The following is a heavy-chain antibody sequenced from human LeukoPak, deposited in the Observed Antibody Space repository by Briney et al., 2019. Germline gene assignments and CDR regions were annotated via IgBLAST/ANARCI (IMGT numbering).Heavy chain of an antibody. V-gene: IGHV3-7*03. CDR3: ARNNGMDV. J-gene: IGHJ6*02. CDR1: GFALSSHW. CDR2: VNRDGSET. Sequence: GGSLRLSCAASGFALSSHWMTWVRQVPGRGPEWVANVNRDGSETYYLDSVKGRFTISKDNAKNSLYLQMNSLRAEGTALYHCARNNGMDVWGQGTTVIVSS.